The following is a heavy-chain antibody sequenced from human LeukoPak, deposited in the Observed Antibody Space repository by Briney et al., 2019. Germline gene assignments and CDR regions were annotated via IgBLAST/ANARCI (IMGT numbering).Heavy chain of an antibody. CDR2: IYYSGST. CDR3: ARYQLLSPYYFDF. V-gene: IGHV4-59*01. D-gene: IGHD2-2*01. Sequence: PSETLSLTCTVSGGSIRSYYWSWIRQPRGKGLEWIGYIYYSGSTNYNPSLKSRVTISVDTSKNQFFLKLSSVTAADTAVYYCARYQLLSPYYFDFWGQGTLVTVSS. J-gene: IGHJ4*02. CDR1: GGSIRSYY.